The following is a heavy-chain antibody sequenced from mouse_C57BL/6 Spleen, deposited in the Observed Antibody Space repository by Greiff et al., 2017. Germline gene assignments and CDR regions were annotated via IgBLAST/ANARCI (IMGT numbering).Heavy chain of an antibody. CDR1: GYSFTGYY. CDR3: AREEYGYDEYYFDY. CDR2: INPSTGGT. D-gene: IGHD2-2*01. J-gene: IGHJ2*01. Sequence: EVQLVESGPELVKPGASVKISCKASGYSFTGYYMNWVKQSPEKSLEWIGEINPSTGGTTYNQKFKAKATLTVDKSSSTAYMQLKSLTSEDSAVYYCAREEYGYDEYYFDYWGQGTTLTVSS. V-gene: IGHV1-42*01.